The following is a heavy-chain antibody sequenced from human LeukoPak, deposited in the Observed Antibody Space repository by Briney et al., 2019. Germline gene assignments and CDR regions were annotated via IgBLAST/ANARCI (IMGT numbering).Heavy chain of an antibody. CDR1: GFTFDDYA. J-gene: IGHJ4*02. Sequence: PGGSLRLSCAASGFTFDDYAMHWVRQAPGKGLEWVSGISWNSGSIGYADSVKGRFTISRDNAKNSLYLQMNSLRAEDTALYYCAKDRIAARSGTNYFDYWGQGTLVTVSS. CDR3: AKDRIAARSGTNYFDY. V-gene: IGHV3-9*01. D-gene: IGHD6-13*01. CDR2: ISWNSGSI.